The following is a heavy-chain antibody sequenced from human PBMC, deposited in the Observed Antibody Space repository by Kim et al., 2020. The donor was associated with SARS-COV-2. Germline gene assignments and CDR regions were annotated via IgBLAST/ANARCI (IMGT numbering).Heavy chain of an antibody. CDR2: IKEDGSAK. V-gene: IGHV3-7*03. J-gene: IGHJ3*01. CDR3: ARSGIPFAVGV. Sequence: GGSLRLSCAASGFTFNNYWMSWVRQAPGKGLEWVANIKEDGSAKDYVDSVKGRFTISRDNAKNSLYLQMNSLRAEDTAVCYCARSGIPFAVGVWGQGSMVTLSS. CDR1: GFTFNNYW. D-gene: IGHD5-18*01.